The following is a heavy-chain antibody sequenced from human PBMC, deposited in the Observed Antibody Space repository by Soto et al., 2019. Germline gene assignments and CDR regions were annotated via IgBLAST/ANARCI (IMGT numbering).Heavy chain of an antibody. J-gene: IGHJ4*02. CDR1: GYSFTSYW. CDR3: ARRDYDILTGLWKNFDY. D-gene: IGHD3-9*01. Sequence: GESLKISCKGSGYSFTSYWIGWVRQMPGKGLEWMGIIYPGDSDTRYSPSFQGQVTISADKSISTAYLQWSSLKASDTAMYYCARRDYDILTGLWKNFDYWGQGTLVTVSS. V-gene: IGHV5-51*01. CDR2: IYPGDSDT.